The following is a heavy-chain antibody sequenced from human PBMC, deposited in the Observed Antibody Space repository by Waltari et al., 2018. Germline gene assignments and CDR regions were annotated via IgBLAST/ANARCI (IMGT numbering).Heavy chain of an antibody. J-gene: IGHJ5*02. CDR2: ITGSGGNT. Sequence: EVQLLESGGGLVQPGGSLRLSCAASGFTFSSYAMNWVRQAPGKGLEGVSGITGSGGNTYYADSVKGRFTISRDNSQNTLYLQMNSLRAEDTALYYCAKRGFSGSADLAWGQGTLVTVSS. CDR3: AKRGFSGSADLA. D-gene: IGHD1-26*01. CDR1: GFTFSSYA. V-gene: IGHV3-23*01.